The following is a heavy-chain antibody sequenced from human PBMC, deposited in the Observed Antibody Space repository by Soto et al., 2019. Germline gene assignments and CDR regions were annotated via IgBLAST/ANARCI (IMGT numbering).Heavy chain of an antibody. V-gene: IGHV4-31*03. Sequence: QVQLQESGPGLVKPSQTLSLTCTVSGGSISSGGYYWSWIRQHPGKGLEWIGYIYYSGSTHYYPSLKSRGTISVDTSKNQFSLKLSSVTAADTAVYYCARAGGDRYSSGWPDYWGQGTLVTVSS. J-gene: IGHJ4*02. CDR1: GGSISSGGYY. CDR3: ARAGGDRYSSGWPDY. CDR2: IYYSGST. D-gene: IGHD6-19*01.